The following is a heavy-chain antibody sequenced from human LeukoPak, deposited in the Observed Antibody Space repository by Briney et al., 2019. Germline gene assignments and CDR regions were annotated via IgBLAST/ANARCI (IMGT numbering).Heavy chain of an antibody. CDR1: GGSFSGYY. D-gene: IGHD3-22*01. Sequence: SETLSLTCAVYGGSFSGYYWSWIRQPPGKGLEWIGEINHSGSTYYNPSLKSRVTISVDTSKNQFSLKLSSVTAADTAMYYCASLNSGYYYGNWFDPWGQGTLVTVSS. J-gene: IGHJ5*02. CDR2: INHSGST. V-gene: IGHV4-34*01. CDR3: ASLNSGYYYGNWFDP.